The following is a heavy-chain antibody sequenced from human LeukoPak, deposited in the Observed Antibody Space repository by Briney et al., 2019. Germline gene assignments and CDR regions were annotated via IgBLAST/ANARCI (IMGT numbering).Heavy chain of an antibody. Sequence: SQTLSLTCAISGDSVSSSIVAWNWIRQSPSRGLEWLGRTYYMSKWYNEYGVSVKSRITINADTSSNHFSLHLNSVTTEDTAVYYCARWHHSGRHFDLWGRGTLVTVSS. CDR1: GDSVSSSIVA. J-gene: IGHJ2*01. D-gene: IGHD2-21*01. CDR3: ARWHHSGRHFDL. CDR2: TYYMSKWYN. V-gene: IGHV6-1*01.